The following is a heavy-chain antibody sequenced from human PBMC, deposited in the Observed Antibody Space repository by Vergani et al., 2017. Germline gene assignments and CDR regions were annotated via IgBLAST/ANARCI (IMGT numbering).Heavy chain of an antibody. Sequence: QMQLQESGPGLVKASETLSLTCTVSGDSIISRSYYWSWIRQPAGKGLEWIGRIHSSGTTNYNPSLKTRVTLSVDTSKNQLSLRMTAVTAADTAVYYCARDSWTSELRGVYWFDTWGQGTLVSVSS. V-gene: IGHV4-61*02. CDR1: GDSIISRSYY. CDR2: IHSSGTT. D-gene: IGHD3-10*01. J-gene: IGHJ5*02. CDR3: ARDSWTSELRGVYWFDT.